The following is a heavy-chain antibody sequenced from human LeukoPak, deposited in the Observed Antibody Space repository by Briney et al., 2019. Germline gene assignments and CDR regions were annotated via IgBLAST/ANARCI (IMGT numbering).Heavy chain of an antibody. CDR1: GYSISSGYY. J-gene: IGHJ4*02. Sequence: PSETLSLTCAVSGYSISSGYYWGWIRQPPGKGLEWIGSIYHSGSTYYNPSLKSRVTISVDTSKNQFSLKLNSVTAADTAVYYCASLGITALDYWGQGTLVTVSS. D-gene: IGHD3-16*01. CDR2: IYHSGST. V-gene: IGHV4-38-2*01. CDR3: ASLGITALDY.